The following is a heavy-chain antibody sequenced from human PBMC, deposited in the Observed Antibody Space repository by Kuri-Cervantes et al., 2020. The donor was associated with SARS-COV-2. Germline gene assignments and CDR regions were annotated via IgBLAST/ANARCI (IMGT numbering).Heavy chain of an antibody. CDR3: ARDRSTHYFDY. J-gene: IGHJ4*02. CDR1: GFTFSSYA. V-gene: IGHV3-30-3*01. Sequence: GGTLRLSCAASGFTFSSYAMHWVRQAPGKGLEWVAVISYDGSNKYYADSVKGRFTISRDNSKNTLYLQMNSLRAEDTAVYYCARDRSTHYFDYWVQGTQV. CDR2: ISYDGSNK.